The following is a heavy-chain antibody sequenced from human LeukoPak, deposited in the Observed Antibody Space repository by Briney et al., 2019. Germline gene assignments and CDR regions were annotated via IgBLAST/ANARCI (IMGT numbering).Heavy chain of an antibody. Sequence: SETLSLTCTVSGGSINNYYWSWIRQPPGKGLEWLGYIYYTGSTNYNPSLKSRVTISVDTSKNQFSLNLSSVTAADTAVYYCARATDSSGPYGDYLGQGTLVTVSS. V-gene: IGHV4-59*01. CDR3: ARATDSSGPYGDY. CDR2: IYYTGST. D-gene: IGHD3-22*01. J-gene: IGHJ4*02. CDR1: GGSINNYY.